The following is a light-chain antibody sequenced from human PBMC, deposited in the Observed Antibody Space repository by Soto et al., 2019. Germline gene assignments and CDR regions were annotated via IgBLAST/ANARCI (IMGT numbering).Light chain of an antibody. CDR3: GTWDTSLSAFYV. J-gene: IGLJ1*01. Sequence: QSVLTQPPSVSAAPGQTVTISCAGSSSNIGSNYVSWYQHLPGTAPKLLIFHNTKRPSDIPDRFSGFKSGTSATLDIAGLQTGDEADYYCGTWDTSLSAFYVFGTGTKLTVL. CDR2: HNT. CDR1: SSNIGSNY. V-gene: IGLV1-51*01.